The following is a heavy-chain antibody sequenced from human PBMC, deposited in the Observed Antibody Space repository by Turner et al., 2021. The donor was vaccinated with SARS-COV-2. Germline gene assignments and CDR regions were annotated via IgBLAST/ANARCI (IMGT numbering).Heavy chain of an antibody. Sequence: QVQLVESGGGVVKPGRSLILSCSASGFTFSSYGMHWVRQAPGKGLGRVAVTINDGSNTYYADSVKGRFTISRDNSKNTLYLQMNSRRAKDTAVYYCENQQGLYSNPMYYFDYWGQGTLVTVSS. CDR3: ENQQGLYSNPMYYFDY. CDR1: GFTFSSYG. D-gene: IGHD4-4*01. V-gene: IGHV3-30*18. J-gene: IGHJ4*02. CDR2: TINDGSNT.